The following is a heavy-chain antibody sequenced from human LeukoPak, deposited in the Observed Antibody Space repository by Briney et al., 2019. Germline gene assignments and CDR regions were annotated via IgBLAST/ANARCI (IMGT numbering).Heavy chain of an antibody. D-gene: IGHD6-19*01. J-gene: IGHJ4*02. CDR2: SYTGGDT. Sequence: PGESLRLPCAASGVFVSKKYMSWVRQAPGEGLEWVSVSYTGGDTYYADSVRGRFTISRDNSKNTVNLQMNSLRAEDTALYYCAGGQMFTSGGFDDWGQGTLVTVSS. CDR3: AGGQMFTSGGFDD. CDR1: GVFVSKKY. V-gene: IGHV3-53*01.